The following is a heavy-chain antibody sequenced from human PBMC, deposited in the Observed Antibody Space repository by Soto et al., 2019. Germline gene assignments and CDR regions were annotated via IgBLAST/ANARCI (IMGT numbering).Heavy chain of an antibody. J-gene: IGHJ4*02. Sequence: QITLKESGPTLVKPTQTLTLTCTFSGFSLSTSGVGVGWVRQPPGKALEWLVFIYWDNDKRYSPSLRSRLTITKDSYNNQVVLTMTYVDPVDTATYFCAHRRIGVSQWNYGDFDYWGQGNLVTVSS. CDR2: IYWDNDK. CDR3: AHRRIGVSQWNYGDFDY. V-gene: IGHV2-5*02. CDR1: GFSLSTSGVG. D-gene: IGHD6-19*01.